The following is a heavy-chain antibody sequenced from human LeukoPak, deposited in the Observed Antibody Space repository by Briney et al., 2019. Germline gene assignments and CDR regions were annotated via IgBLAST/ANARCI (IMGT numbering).Heavy chain of an antibody. CDR2: ISYDGSNK. CDR3: ARGLLLSYYDSSGYYWYFDL. V-gene: IGHV3-30*04. D-gene: IGHD3-22*01. J-gene: IGHJ2*01. Sequence: PGGSLRLSCAASGFTFSSYAMHWVRQAPGKGLEWVAVISYDGSNKYYADSVKGRFTISRDNAKNSLYLQMNSLRAEDTAVYYCARGLLLSYYDSSGYYWYFDLWGRGTLVTVSS. CDR1: GFTFSSYA.